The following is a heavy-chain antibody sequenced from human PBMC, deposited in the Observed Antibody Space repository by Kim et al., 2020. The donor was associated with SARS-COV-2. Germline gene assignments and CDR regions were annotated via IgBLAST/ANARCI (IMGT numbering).Heavy chain of an antibody. Sequence: GGSLRLSCAASGFTFSDYYMSWIRQAPGKGLEWVSYISSSGSTIYYADSVKGRFTISRDNAKNSLYLQMNSLRAEDTAGYYCAAHDYGEHYYYYGMDVWGQGTTVTVSS. CDR1: GFTFSDYY. J-gene: IGHJ6*02. CDR3: AAHDYGEHYYYYGMDV. CDR2: ISSSGSTI. D-gene: IGHD4-17*01. V-gene: IGHV3-11*01.